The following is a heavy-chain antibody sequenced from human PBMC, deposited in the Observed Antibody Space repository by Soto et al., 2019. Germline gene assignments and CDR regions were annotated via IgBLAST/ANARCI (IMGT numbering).Heavy chain of an antibody. Sequence: GASVKVSCKASGFSFSIYWMHWVRQAPGQGLEWMGLIDPSGDFTIYAQRFQGRLTVTRDTSTATVHMELSSLRFEDTAVYYCARDNSITLLGVPFWWIDPWGQGILVTVSS. CDR2: IDPSGDFT. D-gene: IGHD1-26*01. CDR1: GFSFSIYW. J-gene: IGHJ5*02. CDR3: ARDNSITLLGVPFWWIDP. V-gene: IGHV1-46*01.